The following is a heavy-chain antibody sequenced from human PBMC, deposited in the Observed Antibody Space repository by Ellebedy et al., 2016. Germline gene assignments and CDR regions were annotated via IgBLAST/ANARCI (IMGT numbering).Heavy chain of an antibody. D-gene: IGHD2/OR15-2a*01. CDR2: IYYSGDT. CDR1: GGSISSYF. Sequence: ESLKISCTVSGGSISSYFWSWIRQPPGKGLEWIGYIYYSGDTNYNPSLKGRVTISVDTSKNQFSLKLSSVTAADTAVYYCARGISTMNPWGQGTLVTVSS. J-gene: IGHJ5*02. V-gene: IGHV4-59*01. CDR3: ARGISTMNP.